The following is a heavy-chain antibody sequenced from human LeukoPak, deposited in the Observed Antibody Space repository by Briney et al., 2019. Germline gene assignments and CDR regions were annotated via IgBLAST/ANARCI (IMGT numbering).Heavy chain of an antibody. CDR1: GFTFSSYA. J-gene: IGHJ4*02. CDR3: AKLKWELLGPLYYFDY. CDR2: ISYDGSNK. Sequence: GGSLRLSCAASGFTFSSYAMHWVRQAPGKGLEWVAVISYDGSNKYYADSVKGRFTISRDNSKNTLYLQMNSLRAEDTAVYYCAKLKWELLGPLYYFDYWGQGTLVTVSS. D-gene: IGHD1-26*01. V-gene: IGHV3-30*04.